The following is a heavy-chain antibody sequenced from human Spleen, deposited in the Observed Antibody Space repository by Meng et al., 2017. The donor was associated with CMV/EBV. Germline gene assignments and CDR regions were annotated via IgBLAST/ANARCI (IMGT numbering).Heavy chain of an antibody. D-gene: IGHD7-27*01. CDR3: ARGRLSGGQSIGGWFDL. J-gene: IGHJ5*02. V-gene: IGHV3-74*01. CDR2: VNGDESLI. Sequence: GESLKISCAASGFTVSSNYMSWVRQSPGTGLEWVSRVNGDESLIDYADSVKGRFTISRDNGKNTLYLQMDSLRAEDSAVYFCARGRLSGGQSIGGWFDLWGQGTLVTVSS. CDR1: GFTVSSNY.